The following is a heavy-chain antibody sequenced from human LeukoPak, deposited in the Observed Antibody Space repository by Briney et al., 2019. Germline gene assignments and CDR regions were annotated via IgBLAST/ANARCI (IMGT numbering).Heavy chain of an antibody. CDR1: GGSISSYY. CDR3: ARGRRKYYYDSSGYYYFDY. J-gene: IGHJ4*02. D-gene: IGHD3-22*01. CDR2: IYYSGST. V-gene: IGHV4-59*01. Sequence: SETLSLTCTVSGGSISSYYWSWIRQPPGKGLEWIGYIYYSGSTNYNPSLKSRVTISVDTSKNQFSLKLSSVTAADTAVYYCARGRRKYYYDSSGYYYFDYWGQGTLVTVSS.